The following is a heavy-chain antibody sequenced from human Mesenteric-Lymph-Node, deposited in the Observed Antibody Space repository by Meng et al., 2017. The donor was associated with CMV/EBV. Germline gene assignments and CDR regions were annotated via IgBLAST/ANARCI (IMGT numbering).Heavy chain of an antibody. Sequence: GESLKISCAASGFTFSGYYMSWIRQAPGKGLEWVSYISSSGSTIYYADSVKGRFTISRDNAKNSLYLQMNSLRAEDTAVYYCARAKTTVVKVLPPSVVLFQHWGQGTLVTVSS. CDR2: ISSSGSTI. D-gene: IGHD4-23*01. CDR3: ARAKTTVVKVLPPSVVLFQH. J-gene: IGHJ1*01. V-gene: IGHV3-11*01. CDR1: GFTFSGYY.